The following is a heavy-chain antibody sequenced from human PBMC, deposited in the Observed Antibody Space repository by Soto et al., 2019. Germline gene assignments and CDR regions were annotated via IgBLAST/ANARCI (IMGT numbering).Heavy chain of an antibody. D-gene: IGHD3-3*01. CDR2: IIPIFGTA. Sequence: AASVKVSCKACGGTFSSYAISWVRQAPGQGLEWMGGIIPIFGTANYAQKFQGRVTITADESTSTAYMELSSLRSEDTAVYYCARGGLRFLEWLPNYYYYGMDVWGQGTTVTVSS. V-gene: IGHV1-69*13. J-gene: IGHJ6*02. CDR1: GGTFSSYA. CDR3: ARGGLRFLEWLPNYYYYGMDV.